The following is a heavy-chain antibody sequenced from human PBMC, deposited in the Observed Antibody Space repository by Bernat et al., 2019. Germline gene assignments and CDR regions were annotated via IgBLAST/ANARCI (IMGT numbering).Heavy chain of an antibody. Sequence: QVQLVESGGGVVQPGRSLRLSCAASGFTFSSYGMHWVRQAPGKGLEWLAVISYVGSNKYYADSVKGRFTISRDNSKNTLYLQMNSLRAEDTAVYYCAKETNRGAVYTHAFDIWGQGTMVTVSS. D-gene: IGHD7-27*01. CDR2: ISYVGSNK. V-gene: IGHV3-30*18. CDR1: GFTFSSYG. CDR3: AKETNRGAVYTHAFDI. J-gene: IGHJ3*02.